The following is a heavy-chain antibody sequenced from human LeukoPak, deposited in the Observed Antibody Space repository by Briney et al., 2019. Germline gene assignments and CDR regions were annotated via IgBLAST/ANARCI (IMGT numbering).Heavy chain of an antibody. CDR2: IYYSGST. J-gene: IGHJ4*02. CDR3: ARARGRNFDY. Sequence: SETLSLTCTVSGGSISSYYWSWIRQPPGKGLEWIGYIYYSGSTNYNPSLKSRVTISVDTSKNQFSLKLSSVTAADTAVYYCARARGRNFDYWGQGTPVTVSS. V-gene: IGHV4-59*01. CDR1: GGSISSYY. D-gene: IGHD5-24*01.